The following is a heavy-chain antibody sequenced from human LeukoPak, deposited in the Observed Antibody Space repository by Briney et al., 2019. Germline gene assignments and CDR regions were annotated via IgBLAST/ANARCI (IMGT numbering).Heavy chain of an antibody. V-gene: IGHV3-23*01. CDR2: ISGSGGST. J-gene: IGHJ4*02. D-gene: IGHD1-26*01. CDR3: AKQLRGATRVFDY. Sequence: GGSLRLSCAASGSTFSSYAMSWVRQAPGKGLEWVSAISGSGGSTYYADSVKGRFTISRDNSKNTLYLQMNSLRAEDTAVYYCAKQLRGATRVFDYWGQGTLVTVSS. CDR1: GSTFSSYA.